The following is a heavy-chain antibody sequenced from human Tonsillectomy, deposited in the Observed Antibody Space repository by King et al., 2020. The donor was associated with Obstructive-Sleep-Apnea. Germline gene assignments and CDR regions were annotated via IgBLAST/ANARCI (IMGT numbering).Heavy chain of an antibody. Sequence: VQLVESGGGLVQPARSLRLSCAASGFTFDDYAMHWFRQAPGKGLEWVSGINWNSGIIVYADSVKGRFTISRDNAKNSLYLQMNSLRAEDTAFYYCAKDIAVAGMVAFDIWGQGTMVTVSS. D-gene: IGHD6-19*01. J-gene: IGHJ3*02. CDR3: AKDIAVAGMVAFDI. V-gene: IGHV3-9*01. CDR1: GFTFDDYA. CDR2: INWNSGII.